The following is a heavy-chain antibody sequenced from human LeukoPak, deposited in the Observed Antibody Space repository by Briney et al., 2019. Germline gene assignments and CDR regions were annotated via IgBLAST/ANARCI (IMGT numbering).Heavy chain of an antibody. J-gene: IGHJ5*02. V-gene: IGHV4-39*01. CDR1: GGSISSSSYY. CDR3: ASTYYDILTGPQGRFDP. D-gene: IGHD3-9*01. CDR2: IYYSGST. Sequence: SETLSLTCTVSGGSISSSSYYWGWIRQPPGKGLEWIGSIYYSGSTYYNPSLKSRVTISVDTSKNQFSLKLSSVTAADTAVYYCASTYYDILTGPQGRFDPWGQGTLGTVSS.